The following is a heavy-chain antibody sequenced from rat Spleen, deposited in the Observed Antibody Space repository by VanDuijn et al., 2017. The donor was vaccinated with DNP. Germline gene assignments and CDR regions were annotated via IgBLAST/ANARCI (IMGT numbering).Heavy chain of an antibody. J-gene: IGHJ2*01. CDR2: ISSGGST. CDR1: GFSLTSYG. D-gene: IGHD1-2*01. V-gene: IGHV2S12*01. CDR3: TRDDTIAAIWY. Sequence: QVQLIESGPGLVQPSQTLSLTCTVSGFSLTSYGVSWVRQPPGKGLEWIAAISSGGSTYYNSCLRSRLSISRDTSKSQVFLRMNSLQTEDTAIYFCTRDDTIAAIWYWGQGVMVTVSS.